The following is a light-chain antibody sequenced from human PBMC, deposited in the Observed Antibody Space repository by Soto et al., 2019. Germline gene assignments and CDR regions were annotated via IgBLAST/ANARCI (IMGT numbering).Light chain of an antibody. CDR3: CSYAGSFV. CDR1: SSAVGGYNY. Sequence: QSALTQPRSVSGSPGQSVTISCTGTSSAVGGYNYVSWYQQHPGKAPKLMIYDVSKRPSGVPDRFYGSKSGNTASLTISGLQVEDEADYYCCSYAGSFVLGTRTKLTV. CDR2: DVS. V-gene: IGLV2-11*01. J-gene: IGLJ1*01.